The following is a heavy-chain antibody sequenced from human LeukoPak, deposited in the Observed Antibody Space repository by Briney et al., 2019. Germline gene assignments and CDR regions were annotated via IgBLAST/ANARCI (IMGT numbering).Heavy chain of an antibody. CDR1: GFTFDDYA. CDR2: ISWNSGSI. D-gene: IGHD1-26*01. Sequence: PGRSLRLSCAASGFTFDDYAMHWVRQAPGKGLEWVSGISWNSGSIGYADSVKGRFTISRDNAKNSPYLQMNSLRAEDMALYYCAKGLSGSYDSGYFDYWGQGTLVTVSS. J-gene: IGHJ4*02. V-gene: IGHV3-9*03. CDR3: AKGLSGSYDSGYFDY.